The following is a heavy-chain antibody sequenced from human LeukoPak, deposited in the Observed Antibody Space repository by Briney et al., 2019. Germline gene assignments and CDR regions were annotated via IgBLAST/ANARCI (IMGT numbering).Heavy chain of an antibody. CDR1: GGSISSYY. D-gene: IGHD2-15*01. CDR3: AISLGYCSGGSCYNWFDP. Sequence: SETLSLTCTVSGGSISSYYWSWIRQPAGKGLGWIGRIYTSGSTNYNPSLKSRVTMSVDTSKNQFSLKLSSVTAADTAVYYCAISLGYCSGGSCYNWFDPWGQGTLVTVSS. CDR2: IYTSGST. V-gene: IGHV4-4*07. J-gene: IGHJ5*02.